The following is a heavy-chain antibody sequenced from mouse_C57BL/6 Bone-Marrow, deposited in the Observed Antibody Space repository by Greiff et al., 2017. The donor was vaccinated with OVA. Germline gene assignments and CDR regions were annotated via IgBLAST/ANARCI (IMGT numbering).Heavy chain of an antibody. D-gene: IGHD1-1*01. J-gene: IGHJ2*01. Sequence: QVHVKQPGTELVKPGASVKLSCKASGYTFTSYWMHWVKQRPGQGLEWIGNINPSNGGTNYNEKFKSKATLTVDTSSSTAYMLLCSLTSEDSSVYYCARYGSFFSAYWGQGTTLTVSS. CDR2: INPSNGGT. CDR3: ARYGSFFSAY. V-gene: IGHV1-53*01. CDR1: GYTFTSYW.